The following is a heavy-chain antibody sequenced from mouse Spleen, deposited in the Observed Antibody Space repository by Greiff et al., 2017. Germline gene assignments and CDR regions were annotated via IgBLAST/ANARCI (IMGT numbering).Heavy chain of an antibody. J-gene: IGHJ3*01. CDR3: ASVV. V-gene: IGHV14-2*01. CDR2: IDPEDGET. D-gene: IGHD1-1*01. Sequence: VQLKQSGAELVKPGASVQLSCTASGFNLKVYFLHWVKQRTVQGLEWIGRIDPEDGETKYAPKFQGKATITADTSSNTAYLQLSSLTSEDTAVYYCASVVWGQGTLVTVSA. CDR1: GFNLKVYF.